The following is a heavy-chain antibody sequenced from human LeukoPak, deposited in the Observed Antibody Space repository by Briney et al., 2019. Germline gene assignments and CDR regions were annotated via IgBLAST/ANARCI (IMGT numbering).Heavy chain of an antibody. CDR1: GFTFSSYA. D-gene: IGHD3-3*01. V-gene: IGHV3-23*01. Sequence: GGSLRLSCAASGFTFSSYAMSWVRQAPGKGLEWVSAISGSGGSTYYADSVKGRFTISRDNSKNTLYLQMNSLRAEDTAVYYCAKDHYDFWSGGGAFDIWGQGTMVTVSS. CDR3: AKDHYDFWSGGGAFDI. CDR2: ISGSGGST. J-gene: IGHJ3*02.